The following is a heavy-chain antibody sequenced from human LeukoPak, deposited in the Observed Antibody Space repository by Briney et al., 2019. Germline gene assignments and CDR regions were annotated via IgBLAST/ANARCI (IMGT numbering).Heavy chain of an antibody. CDR2: IGGSGDNT. V-gene: IGHV3-23*01. CDR3: AKDFVVVPGLVNYFDS. CDR1: GFTFSNYA. Sequence: GGSLRLSCAASGFTFSNYAMSWVRQAPGKGLEWVSAIGGSGDNTYYADSVKGRFTISRDNSKNTLYLQMNSLRAEDTAVYYCAKDFVVVPGLVNYFDSWGQGTLVTVSA. J-gene: IGHJ4*02. D-gene: IGHD2-15*01.